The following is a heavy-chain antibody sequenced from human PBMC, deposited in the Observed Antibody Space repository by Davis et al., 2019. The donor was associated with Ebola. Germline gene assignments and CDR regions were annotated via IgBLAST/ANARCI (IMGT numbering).Heavy chain of an antibody. CDR1: GYTFTSYG. CDR3: AREGIAAAVSYYGMDV. J-gene: IGHJ6*02. Sequence: ASVKVSCKASGYTFTSYGISWVRQAPGQGLEWMGWISAYNGNTNYAQKLQGRVTMTTDTSTSTAYMELRSLRSDDTAVYYCAREGIAAAVSYYGMDVWGQGTTVTVSS. D-gene: IGHD6-13*01. CDR2: ISAYNGNT. V-gene: IGHV1-18*01.